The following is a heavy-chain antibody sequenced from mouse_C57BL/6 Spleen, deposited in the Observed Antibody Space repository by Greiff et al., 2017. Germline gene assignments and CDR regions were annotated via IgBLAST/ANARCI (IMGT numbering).Heavy chain of an antibody. CDR3: ARQGGTTDYFDY. CDR2: ISGGGGNT. CDR1: GFTFSSYT. V-gene: IGHV5-9*01. Sequence: EVKLVESGGGLVKPGGSLKLSCAASGFTFSSYTMSWVRQTPEKRLEWVATISGGGGNTYYPDSVKGRFTIARDNTNNTLYLQMSSLRSEDTALYYCARQGGTTDYFDYWGQGTTLTVSS. J-gene: IGHJ2*01. D-gene: IGHD1-1*01.